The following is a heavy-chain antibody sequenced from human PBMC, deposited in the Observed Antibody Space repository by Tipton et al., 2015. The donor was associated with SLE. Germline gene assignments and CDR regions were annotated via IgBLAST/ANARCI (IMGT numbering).Heavy chain of an antibody. D-gene: IGHD1-1*01. CDR1: GYSLIELS. CDR2: ISVYNGNT. J-gene: IGHJ2*01. CDR3: ARGVLERRLWYFDL. Sequence: QSGAEVKKPGASVKVSCKVSGYSLIELSMHWVRQAPGYGLEWMGWISVYNGNTHYAQKLQGRITMTTDTSTSTAYMELRSLRSDDTAVYYCARGVLERRLWYFDLWGRGTLVTVCS. V-gene: IGHV1-18*01.